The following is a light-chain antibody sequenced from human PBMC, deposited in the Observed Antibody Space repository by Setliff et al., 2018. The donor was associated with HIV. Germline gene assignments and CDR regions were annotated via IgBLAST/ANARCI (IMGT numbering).Light chain of an antibody. V-gene: IGLV2-14*03. Sequence: QSALIQPASVSGSPGQSVTVSCTGTSSDVGSYDFVSWYQQLPGKAPKLLIYDVSDRPSGVSHRFSGSKSGNTASLTIPGLQSEDEADYYCASYRPNDLGVFGTGTKVTVL. CDR3: ASYRPNDLGV. J-gene: IGLJ1*01. CDR2: DVS. CDR1: SSDVGSYDF.